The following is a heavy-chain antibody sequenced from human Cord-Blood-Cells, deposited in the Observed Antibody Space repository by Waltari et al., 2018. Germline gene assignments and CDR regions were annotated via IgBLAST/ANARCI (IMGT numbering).Heavy chain of an antibody. CDR3: ARVRHGFYFDY. V-gene: IGHV4-34*01. J-gene: IGHJ4*02. CDR1: GGSFSGYY. CDR2: INHSGST. Sequence: QVQLQQWGAGLLKPSETLSLTCAVYGGSFSGYYWSWIRQPPGKGLEWIREINHSGSTNYNPSLKSRVTISVDTSKNQFSLKLSSVTAADTAVYYCARVRHGFYFDYWGQGTLVTVSS.